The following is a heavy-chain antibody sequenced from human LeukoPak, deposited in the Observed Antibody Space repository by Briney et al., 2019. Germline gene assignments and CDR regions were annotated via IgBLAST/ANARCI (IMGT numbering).Heavy chain of an antibody. J-gene: IGHJ4*02. V-gene: IGHV1-2*02. CDR2: INPNSGGT. D-gene: IGHD2-2*01. CDR1: GYTFTSYA. CDR3: ARVPPRLPAGIDY. Sequence: ASVKVSCKASGYTFTSYAMNWVRQAPGQGLEWMGWINPNSGGTNYAQKFQGRVTMTRDTSISTAYMELSRLRSDDTAVYYCARVPPRLPAGIDYWGQGTLVTVSS.